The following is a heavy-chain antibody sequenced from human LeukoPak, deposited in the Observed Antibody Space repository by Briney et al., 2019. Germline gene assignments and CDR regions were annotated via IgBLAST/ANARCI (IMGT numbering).Heavy chain of an antibody. CDR1: GFTFSSYG. D-gene: IGHD1-26*01. V-gene: IGHV3-30*03. CDR3: ARDRELFWGFDY. Sequence: GRSLRLSCAASGFTFSSYGMHWVRQAPGKGLEWVAVISYDGSNKYYADSVKGRFTISRDNAKNSLYLQMNSLRAEDTAVYYCARDRELFWGFDYWGQGTLVTVSS. J-gene: IGHJ4*02. CDR2: ISYDGSNK.